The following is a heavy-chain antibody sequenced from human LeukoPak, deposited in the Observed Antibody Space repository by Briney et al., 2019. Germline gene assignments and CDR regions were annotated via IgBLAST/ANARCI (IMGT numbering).Heavy chain of an antibody. J-gene: IGHJ4*02. D-gene: IGHD2-2*01. CDR2: ISSSSSYI. CDR3: ARLGYCSSTSCRTDDY. V-gene: IGHV3-21*01. CDR1: GFTFSSYS. Sequence: GGSLRLSCAASGFTFSSYSMNWVRQAPGKGLEWVSSISSSSSYIHYADSVKGRFTISRDNAKNSLYLQMNSLRAEDTAVYYCARLGYCSSTSCRTDDYWGQGTLVTVSS.